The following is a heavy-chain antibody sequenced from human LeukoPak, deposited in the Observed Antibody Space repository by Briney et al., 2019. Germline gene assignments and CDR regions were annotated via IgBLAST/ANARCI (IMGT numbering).Heavy chain of an antibody. V-gene: IGHV3-33*01. CDR1: GFTFSSYG. CDR3: ARECHYDILTGPVDY. CDR2: IWYDGSNK. D-gene: IGHD3-9*01. J-gene: IGHJ4*02. Sequence: PGRSLRLSCAASGFTFSSYGMHWVRQAPGKGLEWVAVIWYDGSNKYHADSVKGRFTISRDNSKNTLYLQMNSLRAEDTAVYYCARECHYDILTGPVDYWGQGTLVTVSS.